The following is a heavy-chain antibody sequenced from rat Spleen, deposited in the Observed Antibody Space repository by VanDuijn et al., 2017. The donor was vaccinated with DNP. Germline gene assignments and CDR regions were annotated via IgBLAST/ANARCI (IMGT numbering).Heavy chain of an antibody. CDR1: GFNFSDYN. J-gene: IGHJ2*01. CDR3: ARWFNSGYYFDY. CDR2: ILFDGSST. V-gene: IGHV5S10*01. D-gene: IGHD4-3*01. Sequence: EVQLVESGGGLVQPGGSLKLSCAASGFNFSDYNMAWVRQTPKKGLEWVTAILFDGSSTYYGDSVKGRFTISRDNAKTTLYLQMNSLRSEDMATYYCARWFNSGYYFDYWGQGVMVTVSS.